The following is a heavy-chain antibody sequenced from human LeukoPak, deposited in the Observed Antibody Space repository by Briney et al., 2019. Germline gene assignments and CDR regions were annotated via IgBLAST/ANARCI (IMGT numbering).Heavy chain of an antibody. D-gene: IGHD3-16*01. CDR3: AKGGSYGYYYYYMDV. J-gene: IGHJ6*03. V-gene: IGHV3-23*01. CDR2: ISGSGGST. Sequence: GGSLRLSCAASGFTFYSYTMRWVRQAPGMGLEWGSAISGSGGSTYYADSVKGRFTISRDNSKNTLYLQMNSLRAEDTAVYYCAKGGSYGYYYYYMDVWGKGTTVTVSS. CDR1: GFTFYSYT.